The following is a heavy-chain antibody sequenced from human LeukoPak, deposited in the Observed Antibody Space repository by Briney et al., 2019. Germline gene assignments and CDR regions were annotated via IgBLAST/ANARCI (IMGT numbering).Heavy chain of an antibody. D-gene: IGHD3-22*01. CDR2: IKQDGSEK. J-gene: IGHJ1*01. CDR3: VSDYYDSSGYTFQH. Sequence: PGGSLRLSCAASGFTFSRYWMSWVRQAPGKGLEWVANIKQDGSEKYYVDSVKGRFTISRDNAKNSLYLQMNSLRAGDTAVYYCVSDYYDSSGYTFQHWGQGTLVTVSS. V-gene: IGHV3-7*01. CDR1: GFTFSRYW.